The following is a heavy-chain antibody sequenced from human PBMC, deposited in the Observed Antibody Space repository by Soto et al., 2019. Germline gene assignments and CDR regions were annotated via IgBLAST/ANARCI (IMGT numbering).Heavy chain of an antibody. Sequence: GGSLRLSCAASGFTFGDYGMSWVRQAPGKGLEWVSGINWNGGSTDYADSVKGRFTISRDNAKNSLYLQMNRLRAEDTALYYCARDMLIVVVPAVVFDIWGQGTMVTVSS. CDR3: ARDMLIVVVPAVVFDI. V-gene: IGHV3-20*04. J-gene: IGHJ3*02. CDR1: GFTFGDYG. D-gene: IGHD2-2*01. CDR2: INWNGGST.